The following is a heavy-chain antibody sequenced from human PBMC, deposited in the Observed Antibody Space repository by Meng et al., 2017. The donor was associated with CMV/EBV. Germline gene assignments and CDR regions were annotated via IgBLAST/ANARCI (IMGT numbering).Heavy chain of an antibody. D-gene: IGHD1-14*01. CDR3: AKLERGTKDAFDI. Sequence: SETLSLTCTVSGGSISSSSYYWGWIRQPPGTGLEWIGSIYYSGSTYYNPSLKSRVTISVDTSKNQFSLKLSSVTAADTAVYYCAKLERGTKDAFDIWGQGTMVTVSS. CDR1: GGSISSSSYY. V-gene: IGHV4-39*01. J-gene: IGHJ3*02. CDR2: IYYSGST.